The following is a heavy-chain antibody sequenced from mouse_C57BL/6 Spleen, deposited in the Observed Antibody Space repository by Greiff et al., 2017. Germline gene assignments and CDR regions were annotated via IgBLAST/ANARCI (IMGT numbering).Heavy chain of an antibody. D-gene: IGHD2-4*01. V-gene: IGHV1-15*01. CDR1: GYTFTDYE. J-gene: IGHJ2*01. Sequence: QVQLQQSGAELVRPGASVTLSCKASGYTFTDYEMHWVKQTPVHGLEWIGAIDPETGGTAYTQTFKGKAILTADKSSSTAYMELRSLTSEDSAVYYCTREIYYDYEGFFDYWGQGTTLTVSS. CDR3: TREIYYDYEGFFDY. CDR2: IDPETGGT.